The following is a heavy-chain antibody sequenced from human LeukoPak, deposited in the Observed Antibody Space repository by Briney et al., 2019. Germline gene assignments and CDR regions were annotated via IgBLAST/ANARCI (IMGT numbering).Heavy chain of an antibody. CDR1: GFTFDDYG. CDR3: ARDTSGDGYEGPDY. Sequence: GGSLRLSCAASGFTFDDYGMSWVRQAPGKGLEWVSGINWNGGSTGYAYSVKGRFTISRDNAKNSLYLQMNSLRAEDTALYYCARDTSGDGYEGPDYWGQGTLVTVSS. V-gene: IGHV3-20*04. J-gene: IGHJ4*02. CDR2: INWNGGST. D-gene: IGHD5-24*01.